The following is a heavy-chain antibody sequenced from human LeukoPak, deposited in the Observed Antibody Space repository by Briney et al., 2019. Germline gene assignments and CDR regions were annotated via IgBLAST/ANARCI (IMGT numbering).Heavy chain of an antibody. J-gene: IGHJ4*02. CDR1: GGSISSGGYY. D-gene: IGHD6-19*01. CDR2: IYYSGSA. CDR3: AREKSRYSSGCLDY. V-gene: IGHV4-30-4*01. Sequence: SETLSLTCTVSGGSISSGGYYWNWIRQPPGKGLEWIGYIYYSGSAYYNPSLRSRVTISVDTSKNQFSLKLSSVTAADTAVYYCAREKSRYSSGCLDYWGQGTLVTVSS.